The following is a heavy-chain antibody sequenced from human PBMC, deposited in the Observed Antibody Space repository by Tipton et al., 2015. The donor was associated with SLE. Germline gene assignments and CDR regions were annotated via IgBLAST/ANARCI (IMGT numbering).Heavy chain of an antibody. J-gene: IGHJ4*02. D-gene: IGHD7-27*01. CDR2: IYTSGSA. CDR3: ARGRGPWGY. V-gene: IGHV4-61*02. Sequence: TLSLTCTVSGGSISSGSYYWSWIRQPAGKGLEWIGRIYTSGSANYNPSLKSRVTISVDASKDQFSLKLRSVTAADTAVYYCARGRGPWGYWGQGTLVTVSS. CDR1: GGSISSGSYY.